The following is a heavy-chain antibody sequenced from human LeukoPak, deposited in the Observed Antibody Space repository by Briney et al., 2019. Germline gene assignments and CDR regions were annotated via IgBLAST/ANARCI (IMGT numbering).Heavy chain of an antibody. Sequence: VASVNVSFKASGGTFSSYAISWVRQAPGQGLEWMGGIIPIFGTANCAQKFQGRVTITADESTSTAYMELSSLRSEDTAVYYCARDSYGSGSYYKDYYYYYGMDVWGQGTTVTVSS. J-gene: IGHJ6*02. CDR1: GGTFSSYA. CDR2: IIPIFGTA. V-gene: IGHV1-69*13. CDR3: ARDSYGSGSYYKDYYYYYGMDV. D-gene: IGHD3-10*01.